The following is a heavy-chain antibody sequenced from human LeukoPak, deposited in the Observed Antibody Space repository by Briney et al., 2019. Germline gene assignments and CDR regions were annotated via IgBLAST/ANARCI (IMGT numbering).Heavy chain of an antibody. D-gene: IGHD3-10*01. CDR2: LYYSGTA. Sequence: PSETLSLTCTVSVGSISINSHYWGWSRQPPGGVLEWIGSLYYSGTAYYNPSLKGRVTISVDTSKNTFSLKLSSVTAADTAVYYCATPSGTYYNGTEYFDYWGQGTLVTVSS. J-gene: IGHJ4*02. CDR3: ATPSGTYYNGTEYFDY. V-gene: IGHV4-39*01. CDR1: VGSISINSHY.